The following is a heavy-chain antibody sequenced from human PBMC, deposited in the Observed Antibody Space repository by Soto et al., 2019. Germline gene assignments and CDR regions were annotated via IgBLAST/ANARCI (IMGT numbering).Heavy chain of an antibody. V-gene: IGHV4-34*01. Sequence: SETLSLTCAVYGGSFSGYYWSWIRQPPGKGLEWIGEINHSGSTNYNPSLKSRVTISVDTSKNQFSLKLSSVTAADTAVYYCARRRDAGNYYYYYYMDVWGKGTTVTVSS. J-gene: IGHJ6*03. CDR3: ARRRDAGNYYYYYYMDV. D-gene: IGHD3-10*01. CDR1: GGSFSGYY. CDR2: INHSGST.